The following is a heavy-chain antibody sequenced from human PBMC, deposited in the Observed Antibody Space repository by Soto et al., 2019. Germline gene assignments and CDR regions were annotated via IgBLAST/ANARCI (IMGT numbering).Heavy chain of an antibody. Sequence: QVTLKESGPVLVKPTETLTLTCTVSGFSLTNAKMGVSWIRQPPGKALEWLAHIFSNDEKSYSTSLKSRLTISKDTPKSEVVLTMTNLAAVYSATYYCARIQFSGGSCNWGGFFCCYGMDVWGQGTMVTVSS. CDR3: ARIQFSGGSCNWGGFFCCYGMDV. CDR2: IFSNDEK. CDR1: GFSLTNAKMG. D-gene: IGHD2-15*01. J-gene: IGHJ6*02. V-gene: IGHV2-26*01.